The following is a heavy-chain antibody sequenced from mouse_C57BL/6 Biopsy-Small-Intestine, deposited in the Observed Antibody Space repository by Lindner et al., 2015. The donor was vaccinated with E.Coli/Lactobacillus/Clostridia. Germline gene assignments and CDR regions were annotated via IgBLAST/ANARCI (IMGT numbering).Heavy chain of an antibody. Sequence: SVKVSCKASGYIFATYGISWVRQAPGQGLEWMGWINTYKGNTNQAQKFQGRVTMTTDTSARTAYMELKSLRSDDSAVYYCARDLRPVTTETSGGNSFDIWGQGTVVTVSS. CDR3: ARDLRPVTTETSGGNSFDI. CDR1: GYIFATYG. D-gene: IGHD1-1*01. J-gene: IGHJ3*01. CDR2: INTYKGNT. V-gene: IGHV1-66*01.